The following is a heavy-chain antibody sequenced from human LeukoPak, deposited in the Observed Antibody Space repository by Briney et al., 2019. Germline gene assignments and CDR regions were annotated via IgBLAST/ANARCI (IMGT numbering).Heavy chain of an antibody. CDR1: GFTFSSYA. J-gene: IGHJ4*02. D-gene: IGHD3-3*01. CDR3: ARSNRIITIFGVVPSDY. CDR2: ISYDGSNK. Sequence: PGGSLRPSCAASGFTFSSYAMHWVRQAPGKGLEWVAVISYDGSNKYYADSVKGRFTISRDNSKNTLYLQMNSLRAEDTAVYYCARSNRIITIFGVVPSDYWDQGTLVTVSS. V-gene: IGHV3-30*04.